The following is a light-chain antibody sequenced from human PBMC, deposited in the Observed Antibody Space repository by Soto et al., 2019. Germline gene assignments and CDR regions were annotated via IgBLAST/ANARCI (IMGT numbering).Light chain of an antibody. CDR2: AAS. CDR1: QGISSY. V-gene: IGKV1-9*01. Sequence: DIQLTQSPSFLSASVGDRVTITCRASQGISSYLAWYQQKPGKAPKLQIYAASTLQSGVPSRFSGSGSGTEFTLTISSLQPEDFATYYCQQLNSYPRALTFGGGTKVEIK. CDR3: QQLNSYPRALT. J-gene: IGKJ4*01.